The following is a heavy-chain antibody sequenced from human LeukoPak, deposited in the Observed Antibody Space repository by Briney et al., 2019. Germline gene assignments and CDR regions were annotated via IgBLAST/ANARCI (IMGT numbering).Heavy chain of an antibody. CDR1: GGSISSSSYY. Sequence: SETLSLTCTVSGGSISSSSYYWGWIRQPPGKGLEWIGTIYYSGSTYYNPSLKSRVTISVDTSKNQFSLKLSSVTAADTAVYYCARGLHSSGWYYFDYWGQGTLVTVSS. V-gene: IGHV4-39*01. J-gene: IGHJ4*02. CDR2: IYYSGST. D-gene: IGHD6-19*01. CDR3: ARGLHSSGWYYFDY.